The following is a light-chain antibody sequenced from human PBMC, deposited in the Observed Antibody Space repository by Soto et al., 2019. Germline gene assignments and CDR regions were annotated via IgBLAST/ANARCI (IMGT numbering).Light chain of an antibody. CDR3: QQYGTSPKT. V-gene: IGKV3-20*01. CDR2: DTS. J-gene: IGKJ1*01. Sequence: LFTRSSGTLAWSPGERATLSCRASQSVTSNYLAWYQQKPGQAPGLLIYDTSTRASGVPARFSGSGSGTEFTLTISRLEPEDFAAYYCQQYGTSPKTFGQGTKVDI. CDR1: QSVTSNY.